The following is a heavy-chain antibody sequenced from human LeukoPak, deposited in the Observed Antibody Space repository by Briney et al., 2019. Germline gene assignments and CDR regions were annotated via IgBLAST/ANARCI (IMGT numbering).Heavy chain of an antibody. CDR2: IHPNSGGT. CDR1: GYTFTGYY. J-gene: IGHJ5*02. CDR3: ARESRSVLWFGELVFDP. D-gene: IGHD3-10*01. V-gene: IGHV1-2*02. Sequence: ASVKVSCKASGYTFTGYYMHWVRQAPGQRLEWMGWIHPNSGGTNYAQKFQGRVTMTTDTSISTAYMELSRLRSDDTAVYYCARESRSVLWFGELVFDPWGQGTLVTVSS.